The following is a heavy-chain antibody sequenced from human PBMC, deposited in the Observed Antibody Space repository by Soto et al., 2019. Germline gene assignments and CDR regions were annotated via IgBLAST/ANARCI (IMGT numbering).Heavy chain of an antibody. CDR3: ARGAYSSSWRSYYNGMDV. CDR2: IYPGDSDT. D-gene: IGHD6-13*01. CDR1: GYRFNSDW. V-gene: IGHV5-51*03. J-gene: IGHJ6*02. Sequence: PGESLKISCKGSGYRFNSDWIAWVRQMPGKGLEWMGIIYPGDSDTRYSPFFQGQVTISADKSISTVYLQWSSLKAPDTAMYYCARGAYSSSWRSYYNGMDVWGQGTTVTVSS.